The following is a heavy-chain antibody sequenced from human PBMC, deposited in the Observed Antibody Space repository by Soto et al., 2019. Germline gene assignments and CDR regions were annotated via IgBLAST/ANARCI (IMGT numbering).Heavy chain of an antibody. D-gene: IGHD3-22*01. J-gene: IGHJ3*02. V-gene: IGHV3-23*01. CDR2: ISGSGGST. CDR1: GFTFSSYA. CDR3: AKGIPFSYDTSGPDAFDI. Sequence: PGGSLRLSCAASGFTFSSYAMSWVRQAPGKGLEWVSAISGSGGSTYYADSVKGRFTISRDNSKNALYLQMNSLRAEDTAVCYCAKGIPFSYDTSGPDAFDIWGQGTMVTVSS.